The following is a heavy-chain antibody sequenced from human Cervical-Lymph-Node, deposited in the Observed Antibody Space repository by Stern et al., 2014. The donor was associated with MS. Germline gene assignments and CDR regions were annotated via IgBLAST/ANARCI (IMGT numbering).Heavy chain of an antibody. V-gene: IGHV3-23*04. D-gene: IGHD3-16*01. CDR1: GFTFSSYA. CDR3: AKDLGAEYYYYGMDV. J-gene: IGHJ6*02. CDR2: ISSSGGPT. Sequence: EVQLVQSGGGLVQRGGSLRLSCEASGFTFSSYAISWVRQAPGKGLEWVSVISSSGGPTLYAVSVKGRFTISRDNSKHMVYLQMNGLRAEDTALYYCAKDLGAEYYYYGMDVWGQGTPVTVSS.